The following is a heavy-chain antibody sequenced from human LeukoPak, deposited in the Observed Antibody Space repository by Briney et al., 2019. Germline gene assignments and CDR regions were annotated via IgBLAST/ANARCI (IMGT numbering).Heavy chain of an antibody. CDR3: ARGPRGRVLIPFDY. D-gene: IGHD1-26*01. V-gene: IGHV3-30-3*01. CDR1: EFTFSTYP. Sequence: GGSLRLSCEASEFTFSTYPMHWVRQAPGKGREWVAVISYDGSNKYYADSVKGRFTISRDNSKNTLYLQMNSLRAEDTAVYYCARGPRGRVLIPFDYWGQGTLVTVSS. J-gene: IGHJ4*02. CDR2: ISYDGSNK.